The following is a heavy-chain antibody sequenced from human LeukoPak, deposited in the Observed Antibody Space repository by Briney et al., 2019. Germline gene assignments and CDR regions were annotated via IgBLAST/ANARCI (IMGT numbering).Heavy chain of an antibody. V-gene: IGHV3-49*04. CDR3: TKWRGTSMLYF. D-gene: IGHD2/OR15-2a*01. Sequence: GGSLRPSCRTSGFTFTDYSMAWVRQIPGKGLECVGSIGRIIEYAASVRGRFTVSRDDSRSIAYLQMDSLKFEDTGVYYCTKWRGTSMLYFWGQGTLVTVSS. CDR1: GFTFTDYS. J-gene: IGHJ4*02. CDR2: IGRII.